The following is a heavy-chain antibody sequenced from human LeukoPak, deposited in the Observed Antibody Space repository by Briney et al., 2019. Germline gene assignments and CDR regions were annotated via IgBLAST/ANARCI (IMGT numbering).Heavy chain of an antibody. CDR3: ARDAPRPYSGSYYWFDP. CDR1: GDSVSSNSAA. V-gene: IGHV6-1*01. Sequence: SQTLSLTCAISGDSVSSNSAAWNWIRQSPSRGLEWLGRTYYRSKWYNDYAVSAKSRITINPDTSKNQFSLQLNSVTPEDTAVYYCARDAPRPYSGSYYWFDPWGQGTLVTVSS. D-gene: IGHD1-26*01. CDR2: TYYRSKWYN. J-gene: IGHJ5*02.